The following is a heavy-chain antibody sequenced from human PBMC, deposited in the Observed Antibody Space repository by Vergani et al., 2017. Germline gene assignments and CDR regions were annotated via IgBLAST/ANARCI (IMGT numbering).Heavy chain of an antibody. V-gene: IGHV4-39*07. CDR2: IYYSGST. CDR3: ARVRGDGEFYFDY. J-gene: IGHJ4*02. D-gene: IGHD3-10*01. Sequence: QVQLQESGPGLVKPSETLSLTCTVSGGSISSSSYYWGWIRQPPGKGLEWIGSIYYSGSTYYNPSLTSRVTISVDTSKNQFSLKLSAVTAADTAVYYCARVRGDGEFYFDYWGQGTLVTVSS. CDR1: GGSISSSSYY.